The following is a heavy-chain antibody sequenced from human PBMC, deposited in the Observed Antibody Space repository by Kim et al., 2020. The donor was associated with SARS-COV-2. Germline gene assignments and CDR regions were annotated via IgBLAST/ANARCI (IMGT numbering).Heavy chain of an antibody. Sequence: GGSLRLSCAASGFTFSDYYMTWIRQAPGKGLEWVSYISSTGNTIYYADSVKGRFTISRNNAKNLLYLQMNSLRAEDTAVYYCARVSGPLRYFDSAPYGMDVWGQGTTVTVSS. CDR1: GFTFSDYY. D-gene: IGHD3-9*01. V-gene: IGHV3-11*01. CDR2: ISSTGNTI. CDR3: ARVSGPLRYFDSAPYGMDV. J-gene: IGHJ6*02.